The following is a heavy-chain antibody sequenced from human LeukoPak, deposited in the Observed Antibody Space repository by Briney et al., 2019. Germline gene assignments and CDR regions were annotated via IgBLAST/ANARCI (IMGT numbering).Heavy chain of an antibody. Sequence: SQTLSLTCTVSGVSISSGGYYWSWIRQHPGKGLEWIGYIYYSGSTYYNPSLKSRVTISVDTSKNQFSLKLSSVTAADTAVYYCARDRYTVVSWYFDLWGRGTLVTVSS. V-gene: IGHV4-31*03. D-gene: IGHD4-23*01. CDR2: IYYSGST. CDR3: ARDRYTVVSWYFDL. CDR1: GVSISSGGYY. J-gene: IGHJ2*01.